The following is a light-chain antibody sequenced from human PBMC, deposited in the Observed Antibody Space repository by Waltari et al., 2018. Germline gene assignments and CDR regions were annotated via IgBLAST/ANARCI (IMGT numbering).Light chain of an antibody. CDR1: SSNIGSNY. CDR2: KNN. CDR3: AAWDDSLSGLV. J-gene: IGLJ3*02. V-gene: IGLV1-47*01. Sequence: QSVLTQTPSASGTPGQKVTISCNGSSSNIGSNYVYWYQQLPGTAPKLLIFKNNQRPSGVPDRFSDSKSGTSASLAINGLRSEDEADYYCAAWDDSLSGLVLGGGTKVTVL.